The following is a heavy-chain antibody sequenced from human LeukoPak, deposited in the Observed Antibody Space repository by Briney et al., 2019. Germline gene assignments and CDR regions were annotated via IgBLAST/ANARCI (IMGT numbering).Heavy chain of an antibody. CDR3: ATLSRSDSGSFYSYY. V-gene: IGHV3-33*01. CDR1: GFTFSNYG. CDR2: IYYDGSNK. Sequence: PGGSLRLSCAASGFTFSNYGMHWVRQAPGKGLEWVALIYYDGSNKYYPDSVRGRFTISRDNSKNTLYLQMNSLRAVDTTVYYCATLSRSDSGSFYSYYWGQGSLVTVSS. J-gene: IGHJ4*02. D-gene: IGHD3-10*01.